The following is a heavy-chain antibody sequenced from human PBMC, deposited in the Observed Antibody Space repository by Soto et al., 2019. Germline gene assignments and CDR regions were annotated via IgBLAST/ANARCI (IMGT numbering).Heavy chain of an antibody. Sequence: EVQLLESGGGLIQPGGSLRLSCAASGFTLGTYGMGWVRQSPGKGLEWVSTITGGNTYYAASVKGRFTISRDNSKNTLYLHMSNLRAEDTALYYCAKDKERGGYDSDFDSWGQGTLVTVSS. J-gene: IGHJ4*02. CDR1: GFTLGTYG. D-gene: IGHD3-3*01. CDR2: ITGGNT. CDR3: AKDKERGGYDSDFDS. V-gene: IGHV3-23*01.